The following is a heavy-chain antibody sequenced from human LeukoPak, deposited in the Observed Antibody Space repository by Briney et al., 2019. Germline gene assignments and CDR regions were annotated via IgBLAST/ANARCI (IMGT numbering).Heavy chain of an antibody. CDR3: ARAPTVVTPAHYYYSIDV. D-gene: IGHD4-23*01. J-gene: IGHJ6*03. CDR2: IYSGGST. CDR1: GFTVSSNY. V-gene: IGHV3-53*01. Sequence: GALRLSCAASGFTVSSNYMSCVRQAAGKGLECGSVIYSGGSTYYAYSVKGRFTISRDNSKNPLYLQMNSLRAEDTAVYYCARAPTVVTPAHYYYSIDVWGKGTTVTVSS.